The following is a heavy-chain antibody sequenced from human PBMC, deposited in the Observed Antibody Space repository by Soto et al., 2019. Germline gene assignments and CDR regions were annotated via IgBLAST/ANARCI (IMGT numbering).Heavy chain of an antibody. CDR3: ARVYRSRYYDFWSGYYTLAYGMDV. V-gene: IGHV3-48*02. D-gene: IGHD3-3*01. Sequence: GGSLRLSCAASGFTFSSYSMNWVRQAPGKGLEWVSYISSSSSTIYYADSVKGRFTISRDNAKNSLYLQMNSLRDEDTAVYYCARVYRSRYYDFWSGYYTLAYGMDVWGQGTTVTVSS. CDR1: GFTFSSYS. CDR2: ISSSSSTI. J-gene: IGHJ6*02.